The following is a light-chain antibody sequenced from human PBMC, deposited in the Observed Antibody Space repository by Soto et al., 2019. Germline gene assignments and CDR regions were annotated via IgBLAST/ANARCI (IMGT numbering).Light chain of an antibody. J-gene: IGLJ2*01. CDR1: NSDVGSYYL. Sequence: QSALTQPASVSGSPGQSITISCTGTNSDVGSYYLVSWYQQHPGKAPKLMIYEGSKRPSGVSSRFSGSKSDNTASLTISGLQTEDEADYYCCTYAADSTFVIFGGGTKSPS. CDR3: CTYAADSTFVI. V-gene: IGLV2-23*01. CDR2: EGS.